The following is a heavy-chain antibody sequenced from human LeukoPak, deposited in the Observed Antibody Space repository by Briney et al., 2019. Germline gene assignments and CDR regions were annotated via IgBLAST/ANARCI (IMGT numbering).Heavy chain of an antibody. D-gene: IGHD3-22*01. CDR1: GFTFSSYG. CDR3: AKANDYYEPWGFDY. V-gene: IGHV3-23*01. J-gene: IGHJ4*02. CDR2: ISGSGGST. Sequence: RGTLRLSCAASGFTFSSYGMSWVRQAPGKGLEWVSAISGSGGSTYYADSVKGRFTISRDNSKNTLYLQMNSLRAEDTAVYYCAKANDYYEPWGFDYWGQGTLVTVSS.